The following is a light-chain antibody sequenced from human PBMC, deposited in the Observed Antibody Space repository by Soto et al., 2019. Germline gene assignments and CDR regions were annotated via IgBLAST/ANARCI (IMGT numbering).Light chain of an antibody. CDR2: GNN. V-gene: IGLV1-40*01. J-gene: IGLJ2*01. CDR3: QSCDSTLSGVV. CDR1: SSNIVAGYD. Sequence: QSVLTQPRSVSGAPGQWVTLSCTGSSSNIVAGYDVHWYQQLPGTAPKLLIYGNNNRPSGVPDRFSGSKSGTSASLAITGLQAEDQADYYCQSCDSTLSGVVFGGGTKLTVL.